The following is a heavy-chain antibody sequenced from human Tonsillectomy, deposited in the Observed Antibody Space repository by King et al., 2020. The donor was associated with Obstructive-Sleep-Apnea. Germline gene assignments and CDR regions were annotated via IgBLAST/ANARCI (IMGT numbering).Heavy chain of an antibody. D-gene: IGHD1-26*01. J-gene: IGHJ4*02. Sequence: VQLVQSGAEVKQPGSSVKVSCKASGGTFSSYAISWVRQAPGQGLEWMGGIIPIFGTANYAQKFQGRVTITADDSTSTAYMELSSLRSEDTAVYYCASHSGAQGATNLDYWGQGTLVTVSS. CDR3: ASHSGAQGATNLDY. CDR2: IIPIFGTA. V-gene: IGHV1-69*01. CDR1: GGTFSSYA.